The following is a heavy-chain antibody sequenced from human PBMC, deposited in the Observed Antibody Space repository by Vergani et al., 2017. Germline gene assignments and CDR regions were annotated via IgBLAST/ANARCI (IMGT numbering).Heavy chain of an antibody. CDR2: ISSSGSTI. CDR1: GFTFSDYY. Sequence: QVQLVESGGGLVKPGGSLRLSCAASGFTFSDYYMSWIRQAPGKGLEWVSYISSSGSTIYYADSVKGRFTISRDNAKNALYLQMNSLRAEDTAVYYCAHSPTTTLYYDSSFDYWGQGTLVTVSS. D-gene: IGHD3-22*01. CDR3: AHSPTTTLYYDSSFDY. J-gene: IGHJ4*02. V-gene: IGHV3-11*01.